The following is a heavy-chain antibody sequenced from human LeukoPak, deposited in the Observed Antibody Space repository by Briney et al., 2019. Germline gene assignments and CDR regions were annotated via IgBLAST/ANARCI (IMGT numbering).Heavy chain of an antibody. D-gene: IGHD2-2*01. V-gene: IGHV3-53*01. Sequence: GGSLRLSCAASGFTVSSNYMSRVRQAPGKGLEWVSVIYSGGSTYYADSVKGRFTISRDNSKNTLYLQMNSLRAEDTAVYYCARDLFLPAATAVDYWGQGTLVTVSS. J-gene: IGHJ4*02. CDR2: IYSGGST. CDR1: GFTVSSNY. CDR3: ARDLFLPAATAVDY.